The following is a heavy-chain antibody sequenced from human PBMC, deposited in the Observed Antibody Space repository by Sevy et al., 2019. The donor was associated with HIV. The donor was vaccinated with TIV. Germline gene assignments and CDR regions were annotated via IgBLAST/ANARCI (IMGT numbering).Heavy chain of an antibody. CDR3: ARDPHILRFLEWLPDYYYYYGMDV. CDR1: GFTFSSYS. D-gene: IGHD3-3*01. Sequence: GGSLRLSCAASGFTFSSYSMNWVRQAPGKGLEWVSSISSSSSYIYYADSVKGRFTNSRDNAKNSLYLQMNSLRAEDTAVYYCARDPHILRFLEWLPDYYYYYGMDVWGQGTTVTVSS. V-gene: IGHV3-21*01. J-gene: IGHJ6*02. CDR2: ISSSSSYI.